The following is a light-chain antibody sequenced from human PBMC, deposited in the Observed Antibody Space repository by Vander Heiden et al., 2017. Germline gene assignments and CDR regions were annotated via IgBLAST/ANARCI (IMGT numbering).Light chain of an antibody. Sequence: GTSSVVGGYNSVSWYQQHPGKAPKPMIYEVDYRPSGVSNRFSCSRSGNTASLTISGLQAEDESDYYCGSCTRRNSHLVFGGGTKLTVL. CDR1: SSVVGGYNS. J-gene: IGLJ2*01. CDR3: GSCTRRNSHLV. CDR2: EVD. V-gene: IGLV2-14*01.